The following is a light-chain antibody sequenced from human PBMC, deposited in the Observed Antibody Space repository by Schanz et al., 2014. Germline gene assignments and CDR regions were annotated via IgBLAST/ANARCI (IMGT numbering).Light chain of an antibody. J-gene: IGLJ1*01. CDR3: CSYGGRYIFPYV. Sequence: QSALTQPRSVSGSPGQSVTISCTGTNSDIGAYNYVSWYQQHPGKAPQLIIYDVTNRPSGVPDRFSASKSGNTASLTISGLQAEDDAEYFCCSYGGRYIFPYVFGTGTKLTVL. CDR2: DVT. V-gene: IGLV2-11*01. CDR1: NSDIGAYNY.